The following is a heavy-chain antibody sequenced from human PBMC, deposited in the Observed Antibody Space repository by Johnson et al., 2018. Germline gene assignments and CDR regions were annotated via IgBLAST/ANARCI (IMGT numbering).Heavy chain of an antibody. CDR1: GFTFSSYS. CDR3: ASYYYDSSGWGAFDI. CDR2: ISSSSSYI. V-gene: IGHV3-21*01. J-gene: IGHJ3*02. Sequence: VQLVESGGGLVKPGGSLRLSCAASGFTFSSYSMNWVRQAPGKGLEWVSSISSSSSYIYYADSVKGRFTISRDNAKNSLYLQMNSLRAEDTAVYYCASYYYDSSGWGAFDIWGQGTMVTVSS. D-gene: IGHD3-22*01.